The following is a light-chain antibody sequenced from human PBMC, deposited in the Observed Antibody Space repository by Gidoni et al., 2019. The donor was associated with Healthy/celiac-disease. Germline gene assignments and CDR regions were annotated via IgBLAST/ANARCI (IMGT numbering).Light chain of an antibody. CDR2: DDS. CDR3: QVWDSRSDHVV. V-gene: IGLV3-21*03. J-gene: IGLJ2*01. Sequence: SYVLTQPPSVSVAPGKTARITCGGNNIGSKSVHWYQQKPGQAPVLVVYDDSGRPSGIPARFSGYNSGNTATLTIRRVEAGDEADYYWQVWDSRSDHVVFGGGTKLTVL. CDR1: NIGSKS.